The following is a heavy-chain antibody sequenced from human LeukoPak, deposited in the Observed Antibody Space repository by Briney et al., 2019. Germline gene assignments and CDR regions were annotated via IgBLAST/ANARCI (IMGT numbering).Heavy chain of an antibody. Sequence: ASVKVSCKASGYTFTSYDISWVRQAPGQGLEWMGWISAYNGNTNYAQKLQGRVTMTTDTSTSTAYMELRSLRSDDTAVYYCARDGWQWLVLPEYFQHWGQGTLVTVSS. V-gene: IGHV1-18*01. J-gene: IGHJ1*01. D-gene: IGHD6-19*01. CDR2: ISAYNGNT. CDR3: ARDGWQWLVLPEYFQH. CDR1: GYTFTSYD.